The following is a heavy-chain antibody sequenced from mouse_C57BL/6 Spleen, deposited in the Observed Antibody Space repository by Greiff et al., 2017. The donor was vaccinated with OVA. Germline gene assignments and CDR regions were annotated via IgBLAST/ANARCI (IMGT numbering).Heavy chain of an antibody. CDR2: ISYDGSN. CDR3: ARAGGNYSSYAMDY. V-gene: IGHV3-6*01. J-gene: IGHJ4*01. D-gene: IGHD2-1*01. Sequence: VQLQQSGPGLVKPSQSLSLTCSVTGYSITSGYYWNWIRQFPGNKLEWMGYISYDGSNNYNPSRKNRISITRDTSKNQFFLKLNSVTTEDTATYYCARAGGNYSSYAMDYWGQGTSVTVSS. CDR1: GYSITSGYY.